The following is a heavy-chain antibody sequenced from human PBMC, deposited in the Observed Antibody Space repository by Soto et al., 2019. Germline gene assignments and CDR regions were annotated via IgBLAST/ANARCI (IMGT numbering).Heavy chain of an antibody. CDR1: GGTFSSYA. Sequence: QVQLVQSGAEVKKPGSSVKVSCKASGGTFSSYAISWVRQAPGQGLEWMGGIIPIFGTANYAQKFQGRVTITAADSTSTAYMERSSLRSEDTAVYYCAREERRRIQLWLKSGVWFDPWGQGTLVTVS. V-gene: IGHV1-69*12. J-gene: IGHJ5*02. D-gene: IGHD5-18*01. CDR3: AREERRRIQLWLKSGVWFDP. CDR2: IIPIFGTA.